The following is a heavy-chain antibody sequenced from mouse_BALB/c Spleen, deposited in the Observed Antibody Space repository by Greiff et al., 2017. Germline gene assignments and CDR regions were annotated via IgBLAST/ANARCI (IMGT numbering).Heavy chain of an antibody. CDR1: GFTFSSYY. CDR3: ARGSYYGHWYFDV. Sequence: DVMLVESGGGLVKLGGSLKLSCAASGFTFSSYYMSWVRQTPEKRLELVAAINSNGGSTYYPDTVKGRFTISRDNAKNTLYLQMSSLKSEDTALYYCARGSYYGHWYFDVWGAGTTVTVSS. D-gene: IGHD1-2*01. CDR2: INSNGGST. J-gene: IGHJ1*01. V-gene: IGHV5-6-2*01.